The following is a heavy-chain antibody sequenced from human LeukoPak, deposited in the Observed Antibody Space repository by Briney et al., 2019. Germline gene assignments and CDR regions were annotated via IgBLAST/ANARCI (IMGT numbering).Heavy chain of an antibody. J-gene: IGHJ4*02. CDR3: AKDLWSGIVGKIVDY. CDR2: ISYDGSEK. Sequence: GGSLRLSCAASGFIFSSHGMHWVRQAPGKGLEWVALISYDGSEKYYADSVKGRFTISRDNSKNTLYLQMNSLRAEDTAVYYCAKDLWSGIVGKIVDYWGQGTLVTVSS. CDR1: GFIFSSHG. D-gene: IGHD3-10*02. V-gene: IGHV3-30*18.